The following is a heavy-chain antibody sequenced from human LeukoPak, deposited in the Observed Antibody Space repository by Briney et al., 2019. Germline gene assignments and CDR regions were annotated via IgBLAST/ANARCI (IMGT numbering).Heavy chain of an antibody. CDR3: TARVVSTNDF. J-gene: IGHJ4*02. V-gene: IGHV3-15*01. D-gene: IGHD2-21*01. CDR2: VKTKRDGGKP. CDR1: GFKFNDAY. Sequence: GGSLRLSCLGSGFKFNDAYMNWVRQAPGKGLEWVGRVKTKRDGGKPDDAAPVNGRFTISRDDSKNAVYLQMNSLKIEDTAVYYCTARVVSTNDFWGQGTLVTVSS.